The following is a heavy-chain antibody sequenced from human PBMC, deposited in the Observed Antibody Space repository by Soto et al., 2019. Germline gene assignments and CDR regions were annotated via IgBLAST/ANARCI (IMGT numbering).Heavy chain of an antibody. V-gene: IGHV4-31*03. CDR2: IYYSGST. J-gene: IGHJ5*02. CDR1: GGSISSGGYY. CDR3: ALSSGYYFNWFDP. D-gene: IGHD3-22*01. Sequence: SETLSLTCTVSGGSISSGGYYWSWIRQHPGKCLEWIGYIYYSGSTYYNPSLKSRVTISVDTSKNQFSLKLSSVTAADTAVYYCALSSGYYFNWFDPWGQGTLVTVS.